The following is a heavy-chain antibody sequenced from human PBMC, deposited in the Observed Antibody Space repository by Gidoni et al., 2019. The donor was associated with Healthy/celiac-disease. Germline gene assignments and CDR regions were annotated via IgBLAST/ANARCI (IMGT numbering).Heavy chain of an antibody. CDR3: AKDCSGGSCPGGGAFDI. V-gene: IGHV3-23*01. CDR2: ISGSGGST. Sequence: EVQLLESGGGLVQPGGSLRLSCAASGFTFSSYAMSWVRQAPGKGLEWVSAISGSGGSTYYADSVKGRFTISRDNSKNTLYLQKNSLRAEDTAVYYCAKDCSGGSCPGGGAFDIWGQGTMVTVSS. J-gene: IGHJ3*02. CDR1: GFTFSSYA. D-gene: IGHD2-15*01.